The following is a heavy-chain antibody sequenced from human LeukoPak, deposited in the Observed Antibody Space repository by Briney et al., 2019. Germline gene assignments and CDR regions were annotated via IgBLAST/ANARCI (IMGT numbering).Heavy chain of an antibody. CDR1: GGSFSSYF. V-gene: IGHV4-4*07. CDR3: ARGPYSYDSSGAFDI. CDR2: IYNGGII. J-gene: IGHJ3*02. D-gene: IGHD3-22*01. Sequence: SETLSLTCSISGGSFSSYFWSWVRQPAGKGLEWIGRIYNGGIITYNPSLKSRVTMSIDTSNNQFSLRLRFVTAADTAVYYCARGPYSYDSSGAFDIWGQGTMVTVSS.